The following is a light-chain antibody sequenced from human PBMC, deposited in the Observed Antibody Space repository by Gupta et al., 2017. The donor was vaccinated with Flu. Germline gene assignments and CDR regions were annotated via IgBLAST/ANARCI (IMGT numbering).Light chain of an antibody. CDR1: SSDIGSYNV. CDR2: EDT. J-gene: IGLJ2*01. CDR3: CSYVISSVL. Sequence: QSITISCTGTSSDIGSYNVVSWYQQHPGQAPQLMIYEDTKRPSGVSNRFSGSKSGNTASLTISGLQAEDEADYYCCSYVISSVLFGAGTKLTVL. V-gene: IGLV2-23*01.